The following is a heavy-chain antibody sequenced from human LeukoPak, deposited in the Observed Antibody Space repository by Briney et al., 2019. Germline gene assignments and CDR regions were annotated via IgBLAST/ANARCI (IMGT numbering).Heavy chain of an antibody. D-gene: IGHD2-2*01. Sequence: ASVKVSCTASGYTFTGDDMNWVRQAPGPGLEWMGWINPNSGGTDSAQKFQGRVTMTRDTSISTAYMELSRLRSDDTAVDYCARGDIVVVPAAHSRDYWGQGTLVTVSS. CDR2: INPNSGGT. CDR3: ARGDIVVVPAAHSRDY. J-gene: IGHJ4*02. CDR1: GYTFTGDD. V-gene: IGHV1-2*02.